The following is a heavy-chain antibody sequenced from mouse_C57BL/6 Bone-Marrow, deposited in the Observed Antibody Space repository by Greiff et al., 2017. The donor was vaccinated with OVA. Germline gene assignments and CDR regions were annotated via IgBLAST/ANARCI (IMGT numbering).Heavy chain of an antibody. D-gene: IGHD2-2*01. CDR1: GYTFTEYT. CDR3: ARRLRRRHYFDY. V-gene: IGHV1-72*01. CDR2: IDPNSGGT. Sequence: QVQLKQSGAELVKPGASVKLSCKASGYTFTEYTIHWVKQRSGQGLEWIGRIDPNSGGTKYNEKFKSKATLTVDKPSSTAYMQLSSLTSEDSAVYYCARRLRRRHYFDYWGQGTTLTVSS. J-gene: IGHJ2*01.